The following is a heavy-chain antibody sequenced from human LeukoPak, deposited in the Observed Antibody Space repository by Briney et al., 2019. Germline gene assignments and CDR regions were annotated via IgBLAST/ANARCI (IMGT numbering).Heavy chain of an antibody. D-gene: IGHD3-22*01. J-gene: IGHJ4*02. CDR3: ARGLPPYYDSSGYYELDY. CDR1: GYTFTGYY. V-gene: IGHV1-2*02. CDR2: INPNSGGT. Sequence: GASVKVSCKASGYTFTGYYMHWVRQAPGQGLEWMGWINPNSGGTNYAQKFQGRVTMTRDTSISTAYMELSRLRSDDTAVYYCARGLPPYYDSSGYYELDYWGQGTLVTVSS.